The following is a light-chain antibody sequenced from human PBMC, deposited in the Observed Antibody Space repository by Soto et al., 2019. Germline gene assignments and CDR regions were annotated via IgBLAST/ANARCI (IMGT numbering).Light chain of an antibody. V-gene: IGKV3-20*01. J-gene: IGKJ2*01. CDR1: QSVKSNY. CDR2: GVF. CDR3: QHDDGSPRT. Sequence: ETVLTQSPGTVSLSPGERATLACRTSQSVKSNYLAWYQHKPGQAPRLLIYGVFNRATGIPDRFSGSGSGTDFTLTISGLEPEDSAVYYCQHDDGSPRTFGQGTKLEIK.